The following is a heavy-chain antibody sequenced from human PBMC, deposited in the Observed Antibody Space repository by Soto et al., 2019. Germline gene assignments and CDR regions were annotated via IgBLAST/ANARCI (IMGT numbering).Heavy chain of an antibody. V-gene: IGHV3-23*01. Sequence: EVQLLESGGGLVQPGGSLRLSCAASGFTFSSYAMSWVRQAPGKGLEWVSAISGSGGSTYYADSVKGRFTISRDNSKNTLYLQMNSLRAEDTAVYYCAKGGRRLGPSRSVGIAVAGTVDYWGQGTLVTVSS. D-gene: IGHD6-19*01. J-gene: IGHJ4*02. CDR3: AKGGRRLGPSRSVGIAVAGTVDY. CDR1: GFTFSSYA. CDR2: ISGSGGST.